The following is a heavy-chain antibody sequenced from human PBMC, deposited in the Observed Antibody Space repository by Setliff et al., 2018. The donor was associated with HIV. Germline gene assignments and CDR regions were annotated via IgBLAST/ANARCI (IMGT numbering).Heavy chain of an antibody. CDR1: EYTFNTHW. CDR2: IYPGDLRT. Sequence: GESLKISCKTSEYTFNTHWIGWVRRVPGKGLEWMGVIYPGDLRTRYNPSFQGQVTISADKSISTAYLQWSSLKASDTAMYYCARRAKDASARTYNYFDSWGQGTRVTVSS. CDR3: ARRAKDASARTYNYFDS. D-gene: IGHD3-10*01. V-gene: IGHV5-51*01. J-gene: IGHJ5*01.